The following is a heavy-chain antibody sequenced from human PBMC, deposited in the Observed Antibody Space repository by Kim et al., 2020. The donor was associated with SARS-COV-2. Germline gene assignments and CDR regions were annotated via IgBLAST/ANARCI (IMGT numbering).Heavy chain of an antibody. CDR1: GFTFSSYA. J-gene: IGHJ5*02. D-gene: IGHD2-2*01. Sequence: GGSLRLSCAASGFTFSSYAMHWVRQAPGKGLEWVAVISYDGSNKYYADSVKGRFTISRDNSKNTLYLQMNSLRAEDTAVYYCARGVGYCSSTSCYNWFDPWSQGTLVTVSS. V-gene: IGHV3-30*04. CDR2: ISYDGSNK. CDR3: ARGVGYCSSTSCYNWFDP.